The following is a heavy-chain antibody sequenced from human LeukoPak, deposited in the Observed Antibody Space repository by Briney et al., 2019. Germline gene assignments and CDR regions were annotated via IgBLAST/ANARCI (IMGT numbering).Heavy chain of an antibody. CDR2: ISYDGSNK. CDR3: ARDWWSIAAAGTFYYYGMDV. J-gene: IGHJ6*02. CDR1: GFTFSSYA. D-gene: IGHD6-13*01. Sequence: GGSLRLSCAASGFTFSSYAMSWVRQAPGKGLEWVAVISYDGSNKYYADSVKGRFTISRDNSKNTLYLQMNSLRAEDTAVYYCARDWWSIAAAGTFYYYGMDVWGQGTTVTVSS. V-gene: IGHV3-30*04.